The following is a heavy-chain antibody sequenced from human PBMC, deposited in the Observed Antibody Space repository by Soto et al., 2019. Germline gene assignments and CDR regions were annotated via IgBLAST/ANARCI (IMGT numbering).Heavy chain of an antibody. CDR1: AHYISSGGFY. V-gene: IGHV4-31*03. CDR2: IYYSGST. CDR3: ARISYCISTSCYFPPDAFDI. J-gene: IGHJ3*02. D-gene: IGHD2-2*01. Sequence: SDTVSLTCTVSAHYISSGGFYWIWIRQHPGKGLEWMGYIYYSGSTYYNPSLKSRVTISVDTSKNQFSLKLSSVTAADTAVYYCARISYCISTSCYFPPDAFDIWGQGTMVT.